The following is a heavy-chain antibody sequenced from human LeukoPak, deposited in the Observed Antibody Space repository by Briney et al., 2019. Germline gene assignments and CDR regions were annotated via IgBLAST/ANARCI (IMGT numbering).Heavy chain of an antibody. CDR2: IGGRDGST. J-gene: IGHJ4*02. CDR3: AKGHYYGSGSLDY. D-gene: IGHD3-10*01. Sequence: GGSLRLSCAASGFTFSSYWMSWVRQAPGKGLEWVSAIGGRDGSTYYADSVKGRFTISRDNCKNTLYVQMNSLRAEDTAVCYCAKGHYYGSGSLDYWGQGTLVTVSS. CDR1: GFTFSSYW. V-gene: IGHV3-23*01.